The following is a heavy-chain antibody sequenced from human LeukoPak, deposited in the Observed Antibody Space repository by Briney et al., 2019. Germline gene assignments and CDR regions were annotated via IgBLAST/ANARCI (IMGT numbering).Heavy chain of an antibody. Sequence: QTGGSLRLSCAASGFPFSSYGMHWVRQAPGKGLEWVAVIESDGNNKHHADSVKGRFTISRDNSKNTLYLQMNSLRPEDTALYFCARQDISLDDWGQGTLVTVSS. CDR3: ARQDISLDD. CDR1: GFPFSSYG. CDR2: IESDGNNK. D-gene: IGHD3-3*02. J-gene: IGHJ4*02. V-gene: IGHV3-30*03.